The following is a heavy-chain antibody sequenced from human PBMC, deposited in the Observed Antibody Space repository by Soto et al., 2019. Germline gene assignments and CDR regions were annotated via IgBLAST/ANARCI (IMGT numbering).Heavy chain of an antibody. D-gene: IGHD3-22*01. Sequence: EVQLVESGGGLVQPGGSLRLSCTASGFSFSDHYIDWVRQAPGKGLEWVVRSRDKANSYSTEYAASVKGRFTISRDDSKTSVYLQMTTLKTEDAAVYYCTRGRLSSGYYCGMDVWGQGTTVTVSS. CDR3: TRGRLSSGYYCGMDV. CDR2: SRDKANSYST. CDR1: GFSFSDHY. V-gene: IGHV3-72*01. J-gene: IGHJ6*02.